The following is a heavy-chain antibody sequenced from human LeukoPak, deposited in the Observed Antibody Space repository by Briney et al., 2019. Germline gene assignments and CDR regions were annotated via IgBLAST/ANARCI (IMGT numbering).Heavy chain of an antibody. Sequence: SVKVSFKASRGTFSSYVSSWVRQAPGQGLEWMGGIIPIFGTANYAQKFQGRVTITADESTSTAYIEHSSLRSEDTAVYYCANMSRPYEYYDGMDVWGQGTTVTVSS. CDR2: IIPIFGTA. D-gene: IGHD5-12*01. J-gene: IGHJ6*02. CDR1: RGTFSSYV. V-gene: IGHV1-69*01. CDR3: ANMSRPYEYYDGMDV.